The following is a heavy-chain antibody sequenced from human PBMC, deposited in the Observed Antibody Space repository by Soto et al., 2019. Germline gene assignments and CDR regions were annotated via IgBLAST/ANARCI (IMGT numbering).Heavy chain of an antibody. CDR3: ARVYGDLPDALEI. V-gene: IGHV1-18*01. D-gene: IGHD4-17*01. Sequence: APVKDCGKDAGCIVPSGRRSRVKKKTGQGLEWMGWISAYNGNTNYAQKLQGRVTMTSDTSTSTAYMELRSLRSDDTAVYYCARVYGDLPDALEIWGQATMLIGAS. CDR1: GCIVPSGR. CDR2: ISAYNGNT. J-gene: IGHJ3*02.